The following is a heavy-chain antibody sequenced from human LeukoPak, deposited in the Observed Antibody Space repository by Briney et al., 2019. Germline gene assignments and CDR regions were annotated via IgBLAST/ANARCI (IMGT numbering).Heavy chain of an antibody. CDR1: GYTFTGYY. CDR2: INPNSGGT. V-gene: IGHV1-2*02. J-gene: IGHJ4*02. CDR3: ARDYPIVGAFDY. D-gene: IGHD1-26*01. Sequence: ASVKVPCKASGYTFTGYYMHWVRQAPGQGLEWMGWINPNSGGTNYAQKFQGRVTMTRDTSISTAYMELSRLRSDDTAVYYCARDYPIVGAFDYWGQGTLATVSS.